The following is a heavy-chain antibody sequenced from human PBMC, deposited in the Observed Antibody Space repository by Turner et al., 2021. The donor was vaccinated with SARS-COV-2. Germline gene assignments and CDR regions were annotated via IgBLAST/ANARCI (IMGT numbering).Heavy chain of an antibody. CDR2: ISSSSIYI. CDR1: GFTFSSYS. D-gene: IGHD3-22*01. V-gene: IGHV3-21*01. CDR3: ARVLRTYYYVSSGYYPGAVDY. Sequence: EVQLVESGGGLVKPGGSLRLSCSASGFTFSSYSMNWVRQAPRKGLEWVSSISSSSIYIYYAESVKGRFTISRDNAKNSLYLQMNSLRAEDTAVYYCARVLRTYYYVSSGYYPGAVDYWGQGTLVTVSS. J-gene: IGHJ4*02.